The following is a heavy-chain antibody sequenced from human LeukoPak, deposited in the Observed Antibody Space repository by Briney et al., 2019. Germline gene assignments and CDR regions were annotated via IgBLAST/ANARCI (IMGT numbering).Heavy chain of an antibody. CDR2: MYYGGST. J-gene: IGHJ4*02. CDR1: GGSISSSSYY. Sequence: SETLSLTCNVSGGSISSSSYYWGWIRQPPGKGXXXXGSMYYGGSTYYNPSLKSRVTISVDTSKNQFSLKLSSVTAADTAVYYCARRGPSGRSLDYWGQGTLVTVSS. V-gene: IGHV4-39*01. CDR3: ARRGPSGRSLDY. D-gene: IGHD1-26*01.